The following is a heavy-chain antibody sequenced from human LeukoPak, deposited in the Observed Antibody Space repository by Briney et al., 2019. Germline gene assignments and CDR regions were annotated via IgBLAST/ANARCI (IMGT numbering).Heavy chain of an antibody. CDR1: GGSISSGGYY. D-gene: IGHD6-19*01. CDR2: IYYSGST. V-gene: IGHV4-31*03. J-gene: IGHJ6*02. Sequence: SETLSLTCTVSGGSISSGGYYWSWIRQHPGKGLEWIGYIYYSGSTYYNPSLKSRVTISVDTSKNQFSLKLSSVTAADTAVYYCARVPVAGTYYYYYGMDVWGQGTTVTVSS. CDR3: ARVPVAGTYYYYYGMDV.